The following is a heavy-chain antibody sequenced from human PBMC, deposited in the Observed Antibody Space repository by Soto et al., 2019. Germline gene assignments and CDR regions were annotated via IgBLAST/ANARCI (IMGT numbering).Heavy chain of an antibody. CDR3: AREKSLNYYDSSGYSNWFDP. D-gene: IGHD3-22*01. J-gene: IGHJ5*02. CDR2: IIPIFGTA. CDR1: GGTFSSYA. V-gene: IGHV1-69*13. Sequence: SVKVSCKASGGTFSSYAISWVRQAPGQGLEWMGGIIPIFGTANYAQKFQGRVTITADESTSTAYMELSSLRSEDTAVYYCAREKSLNYYDSSGYSNWFDPWGQGTLVTVSS.